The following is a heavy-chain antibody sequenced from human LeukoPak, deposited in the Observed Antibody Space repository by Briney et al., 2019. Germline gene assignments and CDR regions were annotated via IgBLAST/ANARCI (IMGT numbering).Heavy chain of an antibody. D-gene: IGHD6-13*01. V-gene: IGHV3-7*03. CDR3: AKGINSWYWDS. CDR2: IKLDGSEK. CDR1: GFTFSSYS. Sequence: PGGSLRLSCAASGFTFSSYSMNWVRQAPGKGLEWVANIKLDGSEKNYVDSVKGRFTISRDNSKNTLYLQMNSLRVEDTAVYYCAKGINSWYWDSWGQGTLVTVSS. J-gene: IGHJ4*02.